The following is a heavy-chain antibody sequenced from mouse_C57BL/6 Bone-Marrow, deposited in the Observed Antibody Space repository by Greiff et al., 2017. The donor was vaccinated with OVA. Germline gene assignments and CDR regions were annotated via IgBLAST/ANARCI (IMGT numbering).Heavy chain of an antibody. CDR3: AREGLRPWYFDV. CDR2: ISYDGSN. CDR1: GYSITSGYY. Sequence: EVQLQQSGPGLVKPSQSLSLTCSVTGYSITSGYYWNWIRQFPGNKLEWMGYISYDGSNNYNPSLKNRISITRDTSKNQFFLKLNSVTTEDTATYYCAREGLRPWYFDVWGTGTTVTVSS. D-gene: IGHD2-4*01. J-gene: IGHJ1*03. V-gene: IGHV3-6*01.